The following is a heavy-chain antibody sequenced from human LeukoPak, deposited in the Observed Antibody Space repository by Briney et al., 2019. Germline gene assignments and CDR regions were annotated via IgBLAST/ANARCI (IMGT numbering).Heavy chain of an antibody. D-gene: IGHD3-16*01. CDR2: IYSSGGT. CDR1: GDSINNYY. V-gene: IGHV4-59*08. CDR3: ARHRAPPGDDWFDP. Sequence: SETLSLTCTVSGDSINNYYWSWIRQPPGKELEWIAYIYSSGGTNYNPSLKSRVTISLDTSKDQFSLKLSSVTAADTAVYYCARHRAPPGDDWFDPWGQGTLVTVSS. J-gene: IGHJ5*02.